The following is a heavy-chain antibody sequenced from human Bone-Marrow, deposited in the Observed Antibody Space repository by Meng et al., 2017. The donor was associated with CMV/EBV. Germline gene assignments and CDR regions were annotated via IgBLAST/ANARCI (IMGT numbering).Heavy chain of an antibody. D-gene: IGHD2-2*01. CDR3: ATGRGYCSSTSCEHSSSPFDY. CDR1: GFY. CDR2: INPDSGGT. J-gene: IGHJ4*02. V-gene: IGHV1-2*04. Sequence: GFYIHWVRQAPGRGLEWMGWINPDSGGTNYAQKFQGWVTMTRDTSISTAYMELSRLRPDDTAVYYCATGRGYCSSTSCEHSSSPFDYWGQGTLVTVSS.